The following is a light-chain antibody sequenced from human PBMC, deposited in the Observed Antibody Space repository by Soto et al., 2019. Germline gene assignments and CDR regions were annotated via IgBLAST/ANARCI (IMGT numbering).Light chain of an antibody. CDR1: NSDVGGYNY. CDR3: CSYTNRGTWV. CDR2: EVT. V-gene: IGLV2-14*01. Sequence: QSALTQPASVSGSPGQSITISCTGGNSDVGGYNYVSWYQHHPGKAPQLVIYEVTNRPSGISDRFSGSKSGHTASLTISGLQAEDEADYYCCSYTNRGTWVSGGGTKLTVL. J-gene: IGLJ3*02.